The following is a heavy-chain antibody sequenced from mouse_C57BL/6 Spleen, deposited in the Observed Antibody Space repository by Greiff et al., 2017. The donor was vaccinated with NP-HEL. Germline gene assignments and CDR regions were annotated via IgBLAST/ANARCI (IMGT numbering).Heavy chain of an antibody. CDR2: INPNNGGT. CDR1: GYTFTDYY. Sequence: EVQLQQSGPELVKPGASVKISCKASGYTFTDYYMNWVKQSHGKSLEWIGDINPNNGGTSYNQKFKGKATLTVDKSSSTAYMELRSLTSEDSAVYYCARYDYYGSYWGQGTTLTVSS. J-gene: IGHJ2*01. V-gene: IGHV1-26*01. CDR3: ARYDYYGSY. D-gene: IGHD1-1*01.